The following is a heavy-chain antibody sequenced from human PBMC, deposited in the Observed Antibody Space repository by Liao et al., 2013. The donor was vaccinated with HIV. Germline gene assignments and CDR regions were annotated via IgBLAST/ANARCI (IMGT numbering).Heavy chain of an antibody. V-gene: IGHV4-59*02. CDR3: ARWLGNNFGVDS. Sequence: QMQLQESGPGLVRPSETLSLICDVSGGSVSTYYWSWIRQSPGRGLEWIGYVHYTGSTNYNPSFMSRITISVDTSKNQISLKLRSVTAADTATYFCARWLGNNFGVDSWGQGTLVTVSS. CDR2: VHYTGST. J-gene: IGHJ4*02. D-gene: IGHD5-24*01. CDR1: GGSVSTYY.